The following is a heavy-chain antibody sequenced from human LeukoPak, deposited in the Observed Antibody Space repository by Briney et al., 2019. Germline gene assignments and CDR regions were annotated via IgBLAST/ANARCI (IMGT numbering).Heavy chain of an antibody. CDR2: INHSGST. V-gene: IGHV4-34*01. CDR3: ASLAGSLLWFDP. Sequence: SETLSLTCAVYGGSFSGYYWSWIRQPPGKGLEWIGEINHSGSTNYNPSLKSRVTISVDTSKNQSSLKLSSVTAADTAVYYCASLAGSLLWFDPWGQGTLVTVSS. J-gene: IGHJ5*02. D-gene: IGHD1-26*01. CDR1: GGSFSGYY.